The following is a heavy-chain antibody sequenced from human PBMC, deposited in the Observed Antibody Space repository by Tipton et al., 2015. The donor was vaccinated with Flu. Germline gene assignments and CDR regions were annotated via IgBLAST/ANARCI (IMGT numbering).Heavy chain of an antibody. CDR2: ISYTGST. D-gene: IGHD1-7*01. CDR3: ARRSFSKTGTSKSGAFDV. J-gene: IGHJ3*01. V-gene: IGHV4-59*08. Sequence: TLSLTCTVSGGSISSFYRSWIRQPPGKGLEYIGYISYTGSTNYNPSLKSRVTISVDTSKNQFSLNLSSVTAADTALYYCARRSFSKTGTSKSGAFDVWGQGTMVTVSS. CDR1: GGSISSFY.